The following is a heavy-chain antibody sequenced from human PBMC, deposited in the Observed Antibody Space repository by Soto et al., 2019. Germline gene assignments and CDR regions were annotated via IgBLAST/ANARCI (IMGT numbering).Heavy chain of an antibody. CDR1: GFTFRSHG. J-gene: IGHJ4*02. CDR3: AKQYEFGGLEDY. Sequence: VQLVESGGGVVQPGTSLRLSCAASGFTFRSHGMHWVRQVPGKGLEWVAAISNDGRSKYYADSVKGRFSISRDNSETTMYLQMNSLRVEDTAMYYCAKQYEFGGLEDYWGQGTLVTVSS. V-gene: IGHV3-30*18. D-gene: IGHD3-3*01. CDR2: ISNDGRSK.